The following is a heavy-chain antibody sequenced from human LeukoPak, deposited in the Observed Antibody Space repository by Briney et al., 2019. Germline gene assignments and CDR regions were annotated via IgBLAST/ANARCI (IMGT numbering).Heavy chain of an antibody. CDR3: ARDIGVDYEDQNAFDI. D-gene: IGHD4-17*01. Sequence: ASVKVSCKASGYTFTSYGISWVRQAPGQGLEWMGWISAYNGNTNYAQKLQGRVTMTTDTSTSAAYMELRSLRSDDTAVYYCARDIGVDYEDQNAFDIWGQGTMVTVSS. CDR2: ISAYNGNT. V-gene: IGHV1-18*01. J-gene: IGHJ3*02. CDR1: GYTFTSYG.